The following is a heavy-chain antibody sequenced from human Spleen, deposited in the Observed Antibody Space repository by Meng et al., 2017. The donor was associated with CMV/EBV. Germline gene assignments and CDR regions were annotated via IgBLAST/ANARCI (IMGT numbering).Heavy chain of an antibody. CDR2: IIPIFGTA. CDR1: GGTFSSYA. Sequence: SVKVSCKASGGTFSSYAISWVRQAPGQGLEWMGGIIPIFGTANYAQKFQGRVTITTDESTSTAYMELSSLRSEDTAVYYCARRHRSHNDFWTAYSLDVWGQGTTVTVSS. J-gene: IGHJ6*02. CDR3: ARRHRSHNDFWTAYSLDV. V-gene: IGHV1-69*05. D-gene: IGHD3/OR15-3a*01.